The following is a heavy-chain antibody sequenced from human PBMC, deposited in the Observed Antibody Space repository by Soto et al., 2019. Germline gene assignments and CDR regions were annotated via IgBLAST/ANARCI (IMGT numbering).Heavy chain of an antibody. CDR1: GFTFSSYA. D-gene: IGHD2-21*02. CDR3: ARDIAFVVVTAIFDY. CDR2: ISYDGSNK. Sequence: QVQLVESGGGVVQPGRSLRLSCAASGFTFSSYAMHWVRQAPGKGLEWGAVISYDGSNKYYADSVKGRFTISRDNSKNTLYLQMNSLRAEDTAVYYCARDIAFVVVTAIFDYWGQGTLVTVSS. V-gene: IGHV3-30-3*01. J-gene: IGHJ4*02.